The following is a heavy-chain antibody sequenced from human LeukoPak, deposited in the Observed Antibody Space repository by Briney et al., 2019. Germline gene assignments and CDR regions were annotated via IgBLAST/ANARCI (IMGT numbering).Heavy chain of an antibody. CDR2: IYYSGST. CDR1: GGSFSGYY. CDR3: ARARNALNWFDP. V-gene: IGHV4-59*01. D-gene: IGHD2-2*01. J-gene: IGHJ5*02. Sequence: SETLSLTCAVYGGSFSGYYWSWIRQPPGKGLEWIGYIYYSGSTNYNPSLKSRVTISVDTSKNQFSLKLSSVTAADTAVYYCARARNALNWFDPWGQGTLVTVSS.